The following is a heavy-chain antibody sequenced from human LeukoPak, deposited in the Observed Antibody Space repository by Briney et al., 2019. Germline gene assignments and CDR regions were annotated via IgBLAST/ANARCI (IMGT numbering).Heavy chain of an antibody. CDR3: TTDLIVVVIRVDAFDI. V-gene: IGHV3-15*01. Sequence: GRSLRLSCAASAFTFSNAWMSWVRQAPGKGLEWVGRIKSKTDGGTTDYAAPVKGRFTISRDDSKNTLYLQMNSLKTEDTAVYYCTTDLIVVVIRVDAFDIWGQGTMVTVSS. CDR1: AFTFSNAW. D-gene: IGHD3-22*01. CDR2: IKSKTDGGTT. J-gene: IGHJ3*02.